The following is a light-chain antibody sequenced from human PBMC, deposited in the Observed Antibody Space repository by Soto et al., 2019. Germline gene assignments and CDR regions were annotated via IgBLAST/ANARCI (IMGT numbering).Light chain of an antibody. J-gene: IGLJ3*02. CDR3: AAWDGSLNGWV. V-gene: IGLV1-44*01. Sequence: QSVLTQPPSVSGTPGQRVTISCSGSSSNIGTYAVTWYQQLPGTAPRLLVHSYNQRPSGVPDRFSDSKSGTSASLAISGLQSEDDADYYCAAWDGSLNGWVFGGGTKLTVL. CDR2: SYN. CDR1: SSNIGTYA.